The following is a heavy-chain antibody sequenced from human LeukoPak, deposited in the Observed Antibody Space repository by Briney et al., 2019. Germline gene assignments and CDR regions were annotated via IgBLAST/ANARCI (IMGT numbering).Heavy chain of an antibody. D-gene: IGHD3-3*01. Sequence: SETLSLTCTDSGGSISSSNYYWGWIRQPPGKGLEWIGSIYYSGSTYYNPSLKSRVTISVDTSKNQFSLKLSSVTAADTAVYYCARESRSLWSGYYTLDYWGQGTLVTVSS. CDR3: ARESRSLWSGYYTLDY. CDR2: IYYSGST. J-gene: IGHJ4*02. CDR1: GGSISSSNYY. V-gene: IGHV4-39*07.